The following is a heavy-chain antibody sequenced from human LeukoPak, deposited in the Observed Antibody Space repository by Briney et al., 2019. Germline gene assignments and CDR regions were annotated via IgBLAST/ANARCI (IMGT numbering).Heavy chain of an antibody. J-gene: IGHJ4*02. D-gene: IGHD3-16*01. CDR1: GLTFSSDS. CDR3: ARNRDGLGL. Sequence: GGSLRLSCAASGLTFSSDSMVWVRQAPGKGLVWVSYINADGTSTTYADSVKGRFTISRDNAKKTVYLQMNGLTSEDTAVYYCARNRDGLGLWGQGTLVTVSS. V-gene: IGHV3-74*01. CDR2: INADGTST.